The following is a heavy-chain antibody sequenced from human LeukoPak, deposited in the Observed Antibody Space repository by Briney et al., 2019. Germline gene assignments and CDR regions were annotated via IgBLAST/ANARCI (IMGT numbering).Heavy chain of an antibody. V-gene: IGHV3-30-3*01. CDR1: GFTFRSYA. D-gene: IGHD1-26*01. CDR3: ARESFIVYGMDV. Sequence: PGGSLRLSCAASGFTFRSYAMHWVRQAPGKGLEWVAVISYDGSNKYYADSVKGRFTISRDNSKNTLYLQMNSLRAEDTAVYYCARESFIVYGMDVWGQGTTVTVSS. CDR2: ISYDGSNK. J-gene: IGHJ6*02.